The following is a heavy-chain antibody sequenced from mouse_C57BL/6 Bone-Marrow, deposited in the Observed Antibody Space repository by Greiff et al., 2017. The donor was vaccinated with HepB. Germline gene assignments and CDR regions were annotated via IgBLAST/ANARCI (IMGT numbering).Heavy chain of an antibody. J-gene: IGHJ2*01. CDR3: ARSSYYGSSFLFDY. Sequence: EVKLMESGPGLVKPSQSLSLTCSVTGYSITSGYYWNWIRQFPGNKLEWMGYISYDGSNNYNPSLKNRISITRDPSKNQFFLKLNSVTTEDTATYYCARSSYYGSSFLFDYWGQGTTLTVSS. D-gene: IGHD1-1*01. CDR1: GYSITSGYY. CDR2: ISYDGSN. V-gene: IGHV3-6*01.